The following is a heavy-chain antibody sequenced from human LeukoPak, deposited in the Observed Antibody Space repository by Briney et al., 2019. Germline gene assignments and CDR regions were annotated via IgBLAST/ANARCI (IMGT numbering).Heavy chain of an antibody. J-gene: IGHJ6*03. D-gene: IGHD3-16*01. CDR1: GFTFSSYA. CDR2: ISGSGGST. V-gene: IGHV3-23*01. CDR3: ARAKSVGGYYYYYYMDV. Sequence: GGSLRLSCAASGFTFSSYAMSWVRQAPGKGLEWVSAISGSGGSTYYAGSVKGRFTISRDNSKNTLYLQMNSLRAEDTAVYYCARAKSVGGYYYYYYMDVWGKGTTVTVSS.